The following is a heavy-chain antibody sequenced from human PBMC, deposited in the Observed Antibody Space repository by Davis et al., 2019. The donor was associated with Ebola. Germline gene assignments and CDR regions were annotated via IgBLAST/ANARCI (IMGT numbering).Heavy chain of an antibody. D-gene: IGHD2-2*01. J-gene: IGHJ6*03. CDR1: GGSLSGEY. Sequence: MPSETLSLTCAVYGGSLSGEYWTWIRQPPGKGLEWIGEINHSGTTNYNPSLKSRVTIAVDTSRNQFSLRLSSVTAADTAVYYCARDPRYCGTTSCHKSHYYYYYMDVWGKGTTVTVSS. CDR3: ARDPRYCGTTSCHKSHYYYYYMDV. CDR2: INHSGTT. V-gene: IGHV4-34*01.